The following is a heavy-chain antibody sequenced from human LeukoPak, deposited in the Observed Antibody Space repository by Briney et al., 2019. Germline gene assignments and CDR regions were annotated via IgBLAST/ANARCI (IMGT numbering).Heavy chain of an antibody. Sequence: GTSLRLSCAASGFTFTSYGMHWVRQAPGKGLEWVALTTYDGYYKYYSDSVKGRFTISSDTSKNTMYLRMNSLRAEDTAVYYCARDLSPVVRASPMGYWGQGTLVTVSS. J-gene: IGHJ4*02. CDR3: ARDLSPVVRASPMGY. CDR1: GFTFTSYG. D-gene: IGHD3-10*01. CDR2: TTYDGYYK. V-gene: IGHV3-30*03.